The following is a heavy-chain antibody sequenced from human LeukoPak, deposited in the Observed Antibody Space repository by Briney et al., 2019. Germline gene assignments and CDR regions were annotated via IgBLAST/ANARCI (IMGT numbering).Heavy chain of an antibody. CDR3: ARSLDAAAGLANFDY. D-gene: IGHD6-25*01. J-gene: IGHJ4*02. CDR1: GYNFSYFG. V-gene: IGHV1-18*01. Sequence: ASVKVSCKASGYNFSYFGINWVRQAPGQGLEWIGWINCYNGNTNYAQKSEGRLTLTTDTATSTVYMELRNLRYDDTAVYYCARSLDAAAGLANFDYWGQGTRVTVSS. CDR2: INCYNGNT.